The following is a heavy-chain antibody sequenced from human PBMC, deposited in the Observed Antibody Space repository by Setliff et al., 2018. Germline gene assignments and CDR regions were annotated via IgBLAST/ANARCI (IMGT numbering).Heavy chain of an antibody. V-gene: IGHV1-69*05. CDR1: GGTFSSYA. D-gene: IGHD3-10*01. J-gene: IGHJ4*02. CDR2: IIPIFGTA. Sequence: SVKVSCKASGGTFSSYAISWVRQAPGQGLEWMGGIIPIFGTANYAQKFQGRVTMTRDTSISTAYMELSRLRSDDTAVYYCARDRSYYYGSGGVCDYWGQGTLVTVSS. CDR3: ARDRSYYYGSGGVCDY.